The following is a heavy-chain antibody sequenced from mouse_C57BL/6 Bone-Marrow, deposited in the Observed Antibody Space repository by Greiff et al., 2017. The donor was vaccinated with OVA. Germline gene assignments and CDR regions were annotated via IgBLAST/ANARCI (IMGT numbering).Heavy chain of an antibody. D-gene: IGHD2-5*01. J-gene: IGHJ2*01. CDR3: TRDRGSNYPFDY. Sequence: EVHLVESGEGLVKPGGSLKLSCAASGFTFSSYAMSWVRQTPEKRLEWVAYISSGGDYIYYADTVKGRFTISRDNARNTLYLQMSSLKSEDTAMYYCTRDRGSNYPFDYWGQGTTLTVSS. CDR2: ISSGGDYI. V-gene: IGHV5-9-1*02. CDR1: GFTFSSYA.